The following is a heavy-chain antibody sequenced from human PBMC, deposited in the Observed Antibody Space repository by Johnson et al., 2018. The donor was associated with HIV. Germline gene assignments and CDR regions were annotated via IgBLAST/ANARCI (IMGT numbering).Heavy chain of an antibody. CDR1: GMAFSDLW. CDR3: AKNQEVSREDAFDI. J-gene: IGHJ3*02. CDR2: IYSGGSP. Sequence: VQLVESGGGLVKPGGSLTVSCAASGMAFSDLWMNWVRQAPGKGLEWVSVIYSGGSPYYADSVKGRFTISRDNSKNTLYLQMNSLRAEDTAVYYCAKNQEVSREDAFDIWGQGTMVTVSS. V-gene: IGHV3-66*01. D-gene: IGHD3-3*02.